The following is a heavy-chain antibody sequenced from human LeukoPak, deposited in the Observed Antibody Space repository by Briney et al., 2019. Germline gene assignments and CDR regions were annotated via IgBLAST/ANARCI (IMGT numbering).Heavy chain of an antibody. V-gene: IGHV4-34*01. CDR1: GGSFRGYY. J-gene: IGHJ3*02. D-gene: IGHD3-16*01. CDR2: INHSGST. Sequence: AETLSLTCAVYGGSFRGYYWSWVRQPPGKGLEWTGEINHSGSTNFNPALKSRVTISVDTSKNQFSLKLSSVTAADTAVYYCARTNIEYYDYVWGSYRPGAFDIWGQGKMVTVSS. CDR3: ARTNIEYYDYVWGSYRPGAFDI.